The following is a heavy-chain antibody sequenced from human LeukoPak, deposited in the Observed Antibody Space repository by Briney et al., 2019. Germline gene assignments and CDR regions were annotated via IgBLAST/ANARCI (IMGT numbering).Heavy chain of an antibody. CDR2: ISGSGGST. CDR1: GFTFSSYA. CDR3: AKGVRMQWLVLYYFDY. Sequence: PGGSLRLSCAASGFTFSSYAMSWVRQAAGKGLEWVSAISGSGGSTYYADSVKGRFTISRDNSKNTLYLQMNSLRAEDTAVYYCAKGVRMQWLVLYYFDYRGQGTLVTVSS. J-gene: IGHJ4*02. V-gene: IGHV3-23*01. D-gene: IGHD6-19*01.